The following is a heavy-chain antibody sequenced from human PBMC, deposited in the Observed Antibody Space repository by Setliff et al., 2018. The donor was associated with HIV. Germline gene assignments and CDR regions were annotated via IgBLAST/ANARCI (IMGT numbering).Heavy chain of an antibody. CDR1: GFTFSDYY. D-gene: IGHD3-10*01. CDR3: AKDATRGSGTYLEA. J-gene: IGHJ5*02. V-gene: IGHV3-11*04. CDR2: ISSSGSTI. Sequence: PGGSLRLSCAASGFTFSDYYMSWIRQAPGKGLEWVSYISSSGSTIYYADSVKGRFTVSRDNSKNTLYLQMNSLRAEDTAVYYCAKDATRGSGTYLEAWGQGTLVTVSS.